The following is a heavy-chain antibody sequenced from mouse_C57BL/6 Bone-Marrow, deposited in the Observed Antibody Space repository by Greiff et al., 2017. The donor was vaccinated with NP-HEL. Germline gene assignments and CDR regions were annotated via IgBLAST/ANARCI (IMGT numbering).Heavy chain of an antibody. Sequence: VQLQQSGAELVRPGASVKLSCTASGFNIKDDYMHWVKQRPEQGLEWIGWIDPENGDTEYASKFQGQATITADTSSNTAYLQLSSLTSEDTAVYYCTTSGYYYGSSYDAMDYWGQGTSVTVSS. D-gene: IGHD1-1*01. CDR2: IDPENGDT. J-gene: IGHJ4*01. CDR1: GFNIKDDY. V-gene: IGHV14-4*01. CDR3: TTSGYYYGSSYDAMDY.